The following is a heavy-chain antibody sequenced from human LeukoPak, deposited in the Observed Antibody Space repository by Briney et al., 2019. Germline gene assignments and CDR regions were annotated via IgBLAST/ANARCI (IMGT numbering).Heavy chain of an antibody. J-gene: IGHJ5*02. CDR2: IKQDGSEK. V-gene: IGHV3-7*03. Sequence: GGSLRLSCAASGFTFSSYWMSWVRQAPGKGLEWVANIKQDGSEKYYVDSVKGRFTISRDNAKNSLYLQMNSLRAEDTAVYYCAKDPFGCSGGSCSLFDPWGQGTLVTVSS. D-gene: IGHD2-15*01. CDR3: AKDPFGCSGGSCSLFDP. CDR1: GFTFSSYW.